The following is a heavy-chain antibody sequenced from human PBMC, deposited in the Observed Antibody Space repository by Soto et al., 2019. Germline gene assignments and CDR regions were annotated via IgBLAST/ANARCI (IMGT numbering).Heavy chain of an antibody. D-gene: IGHD2-21*02. J-gene: IGHJ3*01. CDR3: ARGDRGAFDL. CDR1: GFTFSYYW. Sequence: EVQLVESEGGLVQPGGSLRLSCAASGFTFSYYWMHWVRQAPGQGLVWVSRIHSDGSSTTYADSVKGRFTISRDNAKNTLYRQMNSRRAEDTAVYYCARGDRGAFDLWGQGTMVTVSS. CDR2: IHSDGSST. V-gene: IGHV3-74*01.